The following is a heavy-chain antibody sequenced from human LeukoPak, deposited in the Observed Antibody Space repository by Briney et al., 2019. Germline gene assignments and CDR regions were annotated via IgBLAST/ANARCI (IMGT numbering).Heavy chain of an antibody. CDR2: IWPGNSDT. CDR3: ARPARLGIDAFDI. CDR1: GYSFTSYW. D-gene: IGHD7-27*01. J-gene: IGHJ3*02. V-gene: IGHV5-51*01. Sequence: GESLKISCKGSGYSFTSYWIAWVCQMPGKGLEWMEIIWPGNSDTRYSPSFQGQVTISADKSISTAYLQWSSLKASDTAMYYCARPARLGIDAFDIWGQGTMVTVSS.